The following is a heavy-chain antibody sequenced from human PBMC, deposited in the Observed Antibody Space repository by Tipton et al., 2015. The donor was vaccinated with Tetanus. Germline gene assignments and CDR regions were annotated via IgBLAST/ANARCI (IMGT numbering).Heavy chain of an antibody. CDR2: IYYSGST. D-gene: IGHD3-10*01. V-gene: IGHV4-39*07. CDR1: GGSISSSSYY. J-gene: IGHJ6*02. Sequence: TLSLTCTVSGGSISSSSYYWGWIRQPPGKGLEWIGSIYYSGSTYYNPSLKSRVTISVDTSKNQFSLKLNSVTAADTAVYYCARDRDYYGSGSRGMDVWGQGTRVTVSS. CDR3: ARDRDYYGSGSRGMDV.